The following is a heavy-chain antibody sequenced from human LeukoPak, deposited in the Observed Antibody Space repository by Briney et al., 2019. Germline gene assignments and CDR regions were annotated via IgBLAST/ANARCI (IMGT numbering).Heavy chain of an antibody. CDR2: VWDDGSSQ. Sequence: PGRSLRLSCAASGXTFSSYGMHWVRQAPGKGLEWVAIVWDDGSSQNYADSVKGRFTISRDNSRNMLYLQMNSLRAEDTAVYFCAKDQWNPDYWGQGTLVSVSS. V-gene: IGHV3-33*06. J-gene: IGHJ4*02. D-gene: IGHD6-19*01. CDR3: AKDQWNPDY. CDR1: GXTFSSYG.